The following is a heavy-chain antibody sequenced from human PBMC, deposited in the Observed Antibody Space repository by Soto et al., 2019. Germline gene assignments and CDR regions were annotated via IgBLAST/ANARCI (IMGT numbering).Heavy chain of an antibody. CDR3: AKDNGWLRSPFDY. D-gene: IGHD5-12*01. CDR2: ISYDGSNK. V-gene: IGHV3-30*18. Sequence: WWSLRLSCSASVFTFSSYGMHWFRQAPGKGLERVAVISYDGSNKYYADSVKGRFTISRDNSKNTLYLQMNSLRAEDTAVYYCAKDNGWLRSPFDYWGQGTLVTVSS. CDR1: VFTFSSYG. J-gene: IGHJ4*02.